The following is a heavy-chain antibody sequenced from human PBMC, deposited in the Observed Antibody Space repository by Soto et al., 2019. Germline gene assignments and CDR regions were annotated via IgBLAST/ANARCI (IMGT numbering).Heavy chain of an antibody. CDR1: GFTFSSYG. D-gene: IGHD3-3*01. V-gene: IGHV3-30*03. CDR3: AGVLYDFWSADYFDY. J-gene: IGHJ4*02. Sequence: GGSLRLSCAASGFTFSSYGMHWVRQAPGKGLEWVAVISYDGSNKYYADSVKGRFTISRDNSKNTLYLQMNSLRAEDTAVYYCAGVLYDFWSADYFDYWGQGTLVTVSS. CDR2: ISYDGSNK.